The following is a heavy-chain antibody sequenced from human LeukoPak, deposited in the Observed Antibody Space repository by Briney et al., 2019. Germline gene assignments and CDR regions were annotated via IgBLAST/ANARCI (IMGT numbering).Heavy chain of an antibody. CDR1: GFTFSSYS. CDR2: ISSSSSTI. Sequence: GGSLRLSCAASGFTFSSYSMNWVRQAPGKGLEWVSYISSSSSTIYYADSVKGRFTISRDNAKNSLYLQMNSLRAEDTAVYYCARPVGYCSSTSCSYYFDYWGQGTLVTVSS. V-gene: IGHV3-48*04. J-gene: IGHJ4*02. CDR3: ARPVGYCSSTSCSYYFDY. D-gene: IGHD2-2*01.